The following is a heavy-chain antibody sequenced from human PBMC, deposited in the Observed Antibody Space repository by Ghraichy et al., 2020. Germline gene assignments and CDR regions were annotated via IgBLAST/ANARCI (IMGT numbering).Heavy chain of an antibody. D-gene: IGHD5-18*01. CDR2: ISSSSNYR. CDR3: ARVTYSSFYMDV. V-gene: IGHV3-21*01. Sequence: GSLRLSCAASGFTFSSYSMNWVRQAPGKGLEWVSSISSSSNYRYYADSVKGRFTISRDNAKNSLYLQMSSLRAEDTAVYYCARVTYSSFYMDVWGKGATVTVSS. J-gene: IGHJ6*03. CDR1: GFTFSSYS.